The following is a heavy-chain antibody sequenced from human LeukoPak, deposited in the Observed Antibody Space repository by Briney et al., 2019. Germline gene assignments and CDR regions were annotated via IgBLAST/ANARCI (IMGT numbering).Heavy chain of an antibody. V-gene: IGHV3-21*04. CDR1: GFTFSSYS. Sequence: PGGSLRLSCAASGFTFSSYSMNWVRQAPGKGLEWVSSISSSSSYIYYADSVKGRFTISRDNAKNSLYLQMNSLRAEDTAVYYCAKCNGNYRLSRFDYWGQGTLVTVSS. CDR2: ISSSSSYI. CDR3: AKCNGNYRLSRFDY. D-gene: IGHD4-17*01. J-gene: IGHJ4*02.